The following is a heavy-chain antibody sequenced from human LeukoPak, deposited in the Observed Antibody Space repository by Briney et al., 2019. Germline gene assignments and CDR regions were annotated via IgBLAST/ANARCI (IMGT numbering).Heavy chain of an antibody. V-gene: IGHV4-34*01. CDR3: ARVSDSGYDPYYFDY. CDR2: TNHSGST. D-gene: IGHD5-12*01. Sequence: PSETLSLTSAVYGGSFSVYYWSWIRHPPGKVLEWIGETNHSGSTNYIPSLKSRVTLSVDTSKNQFSLKLSSVTDADTAVYYCARVSDSGYDPYYFDYWGQGTLVTVSS. CDR1: GGSFSVYY. J-gene: IGHJ4*02.